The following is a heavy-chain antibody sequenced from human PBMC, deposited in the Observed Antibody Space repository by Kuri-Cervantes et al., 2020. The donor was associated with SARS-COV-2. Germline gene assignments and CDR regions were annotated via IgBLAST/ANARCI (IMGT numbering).Heavy chain of an antibody. J-gene: IGHJ4*02. D-gene: IGHD3-3*01. CDR3: ARHFTFNVWSGSSYPGYFDY. CDR1: GGSFSGYY. Sequence: SETLSLTCAVYGGSFSGYYWSWIRQPPGKGLEWIGEINHSGSANYNPSLKSRVSISVDMSNNQFSLKLRSLTAADTGVYFCARHFTFNVWSGSSYPGYFDYWGQGNLVTVSS. V-gene: IGHV4-34*01. CDR2: INHSGSA.